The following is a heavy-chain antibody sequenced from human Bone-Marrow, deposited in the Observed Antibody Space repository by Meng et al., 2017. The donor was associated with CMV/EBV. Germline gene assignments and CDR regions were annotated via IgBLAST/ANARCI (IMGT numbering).Heavy chain of an antibody. CDR2: ISSSSSYI. D-gene: IGHD3-3*01. Sequence: GESLKISCAASGFTFSSYSMNWVRLAPGKGLEWVSSISSSSSYIYYADSVKGRFTISRDNAKNSLYLQMNSLRAEDTAVYYCARNNKLRFLEWLQVDYWGQGTLVTVSS. CDR1: GFTFSSYS. V-gene: IGHV3-21*01. J-gene: IGHJ4*02. CDR3: ARNNKLRFLEWLQVDY.